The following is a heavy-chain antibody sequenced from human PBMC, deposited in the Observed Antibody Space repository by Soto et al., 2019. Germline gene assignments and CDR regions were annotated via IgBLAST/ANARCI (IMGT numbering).Heavy chain of an antibody. Sequence: SVKVSCKASGGTFSSYAISWVRQAPGQGLEWMGGIIPIFGTANYAQKFQGRVTITADKSTSTAYMELSSLRSEDTAVYYCARNKFGSYYRDYYGMDVWGQGTTVTVSS. CDR3: ARNKFGSYYRDYYGMDV. CDR2: IIPIFGTA. V-gene: IGHV1-69*06. CDR1: GGTFSSYA. D-gene: IGHD1-26*01. J-gene: IGHJ6*02.